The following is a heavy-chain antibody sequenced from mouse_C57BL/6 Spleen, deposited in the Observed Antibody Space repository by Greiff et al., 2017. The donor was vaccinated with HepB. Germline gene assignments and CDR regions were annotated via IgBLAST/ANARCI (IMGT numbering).Heavy chain of an antibody. CDR1: GFSLTSYA. Sequence: VKLMESGPGLVAPSQSLSITCTVSGFSLTSYAISWVRQPPGKGLEWLGVIWTGGGTNYNSALKSRLSISKDKSKSQVFLKMNSLQTDDTARYYCARNGVYDGYFTFYWYFDVWGTGTTVTVSS. CDR2: IWTGGGT. J-gene: IGHJ1*03. D-gene: IGHD2-3*01. V-gene: IGHV2-9-1*01. CDR3: ARNGVYDGYFTFYWYFDV.